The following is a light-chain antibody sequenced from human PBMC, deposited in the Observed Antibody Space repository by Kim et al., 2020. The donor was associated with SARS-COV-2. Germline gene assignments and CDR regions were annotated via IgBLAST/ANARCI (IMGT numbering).Light chain of an antibody. J-gene: IGLJ2*01. CDR1: NSDVGGYNY. CDR2: DVT. Sequence: ITLACTGTNSDVGGYNYVSWYQQHPGKAPKLMIYDVTERPSGVSNRFSGSKSGNTASLTISGVQAEDEADYYCSSYTGSGTFAGIFGGGTQLTVL. CDR3: SSYTGSGTFAGI. V-gene: IGLV2-14*03.